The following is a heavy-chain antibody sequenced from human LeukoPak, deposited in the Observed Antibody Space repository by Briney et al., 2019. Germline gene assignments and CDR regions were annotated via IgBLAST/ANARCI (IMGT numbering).Heavy chain of an antibody. CDR2: ISAYNGNT. CDR1: GYTFSSYG. J-gene: IGHJ4*02. D-gene: IGHD3-10*01. CDR3: VRVRWGLLWFGELYYFDY. V-gene: IGHV1-18*01. Sequence: ASVKVSCKASGYTFSSYGISWVRQAPGQGLEWMGWISAYNGNTNYAQKLQGRVTMTTDTSTSTAYMELRSLRSDDTAVYYCVRVRWGLLWFGELYYFDYWGQGTLVAVSS.